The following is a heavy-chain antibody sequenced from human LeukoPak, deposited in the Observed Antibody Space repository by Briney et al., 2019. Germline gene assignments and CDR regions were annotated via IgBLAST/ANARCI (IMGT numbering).Heavy chain of an antibody. CDR3: ARGGSSWDNYYYYYGMDV. Sequence: KPSETLSLTCTVSGGSISSYYWSWIRQPAGKGLEWIGRIYTSGSTNYNPSLKSRVTMSVDTSKNQFSLKLSSVTAADTAVYYCARGGSSWDNYYYYYGMDVWGQGTTDTVSS. D-gene: IGHD6-13*01. V-gene: IGHV4-4*07. CDR2: IYTSGST. J-gene: IGHJ6*02. CDR1: GGSISSYY.